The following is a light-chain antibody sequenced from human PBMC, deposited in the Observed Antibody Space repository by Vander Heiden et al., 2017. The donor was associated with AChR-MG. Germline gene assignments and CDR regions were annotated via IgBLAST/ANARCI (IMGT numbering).Light chain of an antibody. J-gene: IGLJ3*02. CDR2: HNN. Sequence: QSVLTQPPSVSGAPGQRVTIPCTGNYSNIGAGDDVHCYRQVPVTAPKLLIYHNNYRPSGVPDRVSASRSGTSASSAALAITGLQADDEADYYCQSYDSSRSGSVFGGGTKLTVL. CDR3: QSYDSSRSGSV. V-gene: IGLV1-40*01. CDR1: YSNIGAGDD.